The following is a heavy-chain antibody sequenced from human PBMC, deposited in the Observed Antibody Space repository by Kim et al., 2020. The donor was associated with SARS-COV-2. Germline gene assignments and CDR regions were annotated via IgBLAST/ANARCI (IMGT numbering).Heavy chain of an antibody. D-gene: IGHD2-2*01. CDR1: GYTFTSYG. J-gene: IGHJ5*02. CDR2: ISAYNGNT. CDR3: ARDGPGSSTSPNWFDP. V-gene: IGHV1-18*01. Sequence: ASVKVSCKASGYTFTSYGISWVRQAPGQGLEWMGWISAYNGNTNYAQKLQGRVTMTTDTSTSTAYMELRSLRSDDTAVYYCARDGPGSSTSPNWFDPWGQGTLVTVSS.